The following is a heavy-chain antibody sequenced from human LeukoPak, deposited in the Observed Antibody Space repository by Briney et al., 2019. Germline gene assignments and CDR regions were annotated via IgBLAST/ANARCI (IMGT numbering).Heavy chain of an antibody. CDR3: ARYSSGSYRHFDY. CDR1: GYSISSGYY. CDR2: MYHSGNT. D-gene: IGHD1-26*01. V-gene: IGHV4-38-2*01. J-gene: IGHJ4*02. Sequence: KPSETLSLTCAVSGYSISSGYYWGWIRQPPGKGLEWIGSMYHSGNTYYNPSLKSRVTISGDTSKNQFSLKLSSVTAADTAVYYCARYSSGSYRHFDYWGQGSLVTVSS.